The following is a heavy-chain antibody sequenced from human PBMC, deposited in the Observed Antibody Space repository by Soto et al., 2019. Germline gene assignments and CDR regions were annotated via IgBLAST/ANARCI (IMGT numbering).Heavy chain of an antibody. CDR1: GFTFSSYS. D-gene: IGHD4-17*01. CDR2: ISSSSSTI. V-gene: IGHV3-48*02. CDR3: ARVGAQDYGDYATIPYYFDY. J-gene: IGHJ4*02. Sequence: GVLRLSCAASGFTFSSYSMNWVRQAPGKGLEWVSYISSSSSTIYYADSVKGRFTISRDNAKNSLYLQMNSLRDEDTAVYYCARVGAQDYGDYATIPYYFDYWGQGTLVTVSS.